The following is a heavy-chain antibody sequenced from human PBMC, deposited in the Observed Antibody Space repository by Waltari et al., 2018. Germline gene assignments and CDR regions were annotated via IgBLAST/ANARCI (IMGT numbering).Heavy chain of an antibody. CDR1: GFTFDGYA. V-gene: IGHV3-43*02. CDR3: AKDVVEQQLVPYFDY. Sequence: EVQLVESGGGVVQPGGSLRLSCAASGFTFDGYAMHWVRQAPGKGLEWVSLISGDGGSTYYADSVKGRFTISRDNSKNSLYLQMNSLRTEDTALYYCAKDVVEQQLVPYFDYWGQGTLVTVSS. J-gene: IGHJ4*02. D-gene: IGHD6-13*01. CDR2: ISGDGGST.